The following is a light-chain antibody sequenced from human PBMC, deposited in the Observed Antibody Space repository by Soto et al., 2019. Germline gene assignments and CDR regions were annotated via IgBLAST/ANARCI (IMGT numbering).Light chain of an antibody. CDR1: SSNIGAGYD. V-gene: IGLV1-40*01. CDR2: DDI. Sequence: QSLLTQPPSVSGAPGQRVTISCTGSSSNIGAGYDVHWYQQRPGTAPRLLISDDINRPSGVPDRFSGSTDGSSNSASLTISGLQTEDEADYYCQSYDSNTVIFGGGTKLTVL. J-gene: IGLJ2*01. CDR3: QSYDSNTVI.